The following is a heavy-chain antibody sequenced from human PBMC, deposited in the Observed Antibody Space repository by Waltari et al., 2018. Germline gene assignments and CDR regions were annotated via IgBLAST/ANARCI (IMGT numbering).Heavy chain of an antibody. Sequence: QVQLQESGPGLVKPSETLSLTCTVSGGSISSHYWSWIRQPPGKGLEWIGYIYYSGITNYNPSLKSRVTISVDTSKNQFSLKLSSVTAADTAVYYCATDLLYEQQLPHARVYWGQGTLVTVSS. CDR2: IYYSGIT. J-gene: IGHJ4*02. V-gene: IGHV4-59*11. D-gene: IGHD6-13*01. CDR1: GGSISSHY. CDR3: ATDLLYEQQLPHARVY.